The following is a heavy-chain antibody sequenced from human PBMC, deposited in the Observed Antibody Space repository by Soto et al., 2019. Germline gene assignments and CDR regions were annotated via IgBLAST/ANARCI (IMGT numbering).Heavy chain of an antibody. D-gene: IGHD2-15*01. J-gene: IGHJ4*02. Sequence: GGSLRLSCAASGFTFDSFGMHWVRQAPGKGLEWVAVISYDGSDKYYADSVKGRFTISRDNSKNTLYLQMNSLRADDAAVYYCASGYCSGGSCYDYWGQGTLVTSPQ. V-gene: IGHV3-30*03. CDR3: ASGYCSGGSCYDY. CDR2: ISYDGSDK. CDR1: GFTFDSFG.